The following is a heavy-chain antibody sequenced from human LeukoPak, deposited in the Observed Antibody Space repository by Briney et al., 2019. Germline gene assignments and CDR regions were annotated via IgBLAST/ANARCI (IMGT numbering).Heavy chain of an antibody. CDR2: IWYDGSNK. CDR1: GFTFRSYG. J-gene: IGHJ6*03. Sequence: GGSRRLSCAASGFTFRSYGMHGFRQAQGKGREWVAVIWYDGSNKYYADSVKGRFTISRDNSKNTLYLQMNSLRAEDTAVYYCARLDYYYYYMDVWGKGTTVTVSS. V-gene: IGHV3-33*01. CDR3: ARLDYYYYYMDV.